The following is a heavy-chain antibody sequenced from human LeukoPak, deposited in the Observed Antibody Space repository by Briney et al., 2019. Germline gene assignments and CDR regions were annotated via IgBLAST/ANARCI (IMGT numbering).Heavy chain of an antibody. D-gene: IGHD6-19*01. CDR2: ISGSGGST. CDR1: GFTFGSYA. CDR3: AKTTAGYSSGRYPGWPVDY. V-gene: IGHV3-23*01. J-gene: IGHJ4*02. Sequence: GGSLRLPCAASGFTFGSYAMYWVRQAPGKGLEWVSGISGSGGSTFYADSVKGRFTISRDNSENTVYLQMNSLRADDTAVYYCAKTTAGYSSGRYPGWPVDYWGQGTLDTVSS.